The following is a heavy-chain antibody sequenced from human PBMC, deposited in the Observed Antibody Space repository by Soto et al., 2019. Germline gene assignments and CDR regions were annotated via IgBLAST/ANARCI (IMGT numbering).Heavy chain of an antibody. V-gene: IGHV3-15*01. CDR1: GFTFSNAW. CDR3: TTDRFVDLDYDFWSGPDDAFDI. CDR2: IKSKTDGGTT. Sequence: PGGSLRLSCAASGFTFSNAWMSWVRQAPGKGLEWVGRIKSKTDGGTTDYAAPVKGRFTISRDDSKNTLYLQMNSLKTEDTAVYYCTTDRFVDLDYDFWSGPDDAFDIWGQGTMVAVSS. D-gene: IGHD3-3*01. J-gene: IGHJ3*02.